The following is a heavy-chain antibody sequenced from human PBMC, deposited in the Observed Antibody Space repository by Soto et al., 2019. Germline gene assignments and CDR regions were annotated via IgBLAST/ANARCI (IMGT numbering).Heavy chain of an antibody. V-gene: IGHV2-5*02. CDR1: GFSLSSSGVA. J-gene: IGHJ4*02. CDR3: AHNSSDYHGFDH. D-gene: IGHD3-22*01. Sequence: QITLKESGPTLVKHTQTLTLTCTFSGFSLSSSGVAVGWIRQPPGKALEWLARVYGDDDKRYNPALKSRLTIPKETANSHVRRKMTNMVRVHPATYYCAHNSSDYHGFDHCGQGNTVTVFS. CDR2: VYGDDDK.